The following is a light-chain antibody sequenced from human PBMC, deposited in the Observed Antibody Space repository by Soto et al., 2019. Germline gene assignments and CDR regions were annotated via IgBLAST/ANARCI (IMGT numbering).Light chain of an antibody. J-gene: IGKJ1*01. CDR2: AAS. CDR3: LQDYNYHWT. CDR1: QGIRND. V-gene: IGKV1-6*01. Sequence: AIQMTQSPSSLSASLGDRVTITCRASQGIRNDLGWYQQKPGKAPKLLIYAASSLQSGVPSRFSGSGSGTDFTLTISSLQPEDFATYYCLQDYNYHWTFGQGTKVEIK.